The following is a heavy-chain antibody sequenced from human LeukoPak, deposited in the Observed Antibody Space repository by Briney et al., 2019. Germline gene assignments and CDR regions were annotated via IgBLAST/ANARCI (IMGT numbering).Heavy chain of an antibody. D-gene: IGHD1-20*01. Sequence: GGSLRLSCAASGFTFSNAWMSWVRQAPGKGLEWVGRIKSKTDGGTTDYAAPVKGRFTISRDDSKNTLYLQMNSLKTEDTVVYYCTTVTGMMVYYFDYWGQGTLVTVSS. CDR3: TTVTGMMVYYFDY. CDR2: IKSKTDGGTT. J-gene: IGHJ4*02. CDR1: GFTFSNAW. V-gene: IGHV3-15*01.